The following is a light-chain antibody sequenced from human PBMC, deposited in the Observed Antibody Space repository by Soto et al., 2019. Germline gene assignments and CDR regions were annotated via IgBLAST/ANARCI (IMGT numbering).Light chain of an antibody. V-gene: IGKV3-15*01. CDR2: DAS. J-gene: IGKJ4*01. Sequence: EVVMTQSPATLYVSPGERATLSCRASQSVSRNVAWYQQRTGQAPRLLIYDASTRATGTPDRFSGTGSGTEFTFTISSLQSEDFALYCCHQYNNWPLTFGGGTKVEIK. CDR1: QSVSRN. CDR3: HQYNNWPLT.